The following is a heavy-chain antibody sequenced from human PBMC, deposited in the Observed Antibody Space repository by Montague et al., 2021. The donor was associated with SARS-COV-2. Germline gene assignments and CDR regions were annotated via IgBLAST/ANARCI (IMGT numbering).Heavy chain of an antibody. CDR2: IYYSGST. CDR1: GGSISSSSYY. CDR3: ASQVPDFWSGIDH. J-gene: IGHJ4*02. Sequence: SETLSLTCTVSGGSISSSSYYWGWIRQPPGKGLEWIGSIYYSGSTNYNPSLKSRVTISVDTSKNQFSLKLSSVTAADTAVYYCASQVPDFWSGIDHWSQGTLVTVSS. V-gene: IGHV4-39*07. D-gene: IGHD3-3*01.